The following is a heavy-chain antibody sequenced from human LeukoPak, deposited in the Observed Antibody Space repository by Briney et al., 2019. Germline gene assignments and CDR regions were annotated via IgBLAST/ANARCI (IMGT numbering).Heavy chain of an antibody. D-gene: IGHD3-9*01. Sequence: GSSVKVSCKTSGGTFSSYAISWVRQAPGQGLEWMGRIIPILGIANYAQKFQGRVTITADKSTSTAYMELSSLRSEDTAVYYCARDFDTAPYYYGMDVWGQGTTVTVSS. CDR3: ARDFDTAPYYYGMDV. V-gene: IGHV1-69*04. J-gene: IGHJ6*02. CDR1: GGTFSSYA. CDR2: IIPILGIA.